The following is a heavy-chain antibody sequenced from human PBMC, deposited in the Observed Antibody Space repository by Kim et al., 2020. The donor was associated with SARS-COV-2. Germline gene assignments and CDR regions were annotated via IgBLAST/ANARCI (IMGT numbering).Heavy chain of an antibody. CDR3: ARAGCSGGSCYSGRWDPYYMDV. D-gene: IGHD2-15*01. V-gene: IGHV1-69*13. CDR2: IIPIFGTA. Sequence: SVKVSCKASGGTFSSYAISWVRQAPGQGLEWMGGIIPIFGTANYARKFQGRVTITADESTSTAYMELSSLRSEDTAVYYCARAGCSGGSCYSGRWDPYYMDVWGKGTTVTVSS. CDR1: GGTFSSYA. J-gene: IGHJ6*03.